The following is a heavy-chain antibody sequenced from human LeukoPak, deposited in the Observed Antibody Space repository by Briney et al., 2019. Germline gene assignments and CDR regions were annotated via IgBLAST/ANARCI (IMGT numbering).Heavy chain of an antibody. CDR3: AKDLVVPAAYYYYYYMDV. J-gene: IGHJ6*03. CDR2: IRYDGSNK. CDR1: GFTFSSYG. Sequence: GGSLRLSCAASGFTFSSYGMHWVRQAPGKGLEWVAFIRYDGSNKYYADSVKGRFTISRDNSKNTLYPQMNSLRAEGTAVYYCAKDLVVPAAYYYYYYMDVWGKGTTVTVSS. V-gene: IGHV3-30*02. D-gene: IGHD2-2*01.